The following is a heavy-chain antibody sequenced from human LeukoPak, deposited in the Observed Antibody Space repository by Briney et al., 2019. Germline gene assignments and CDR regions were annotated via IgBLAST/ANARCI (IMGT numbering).Heavy chain of an antibody. D-gene: IGHD6-19*01. J-gene: IGHJ3*02. CDR2: IYHSGST. CDR1: GGSISSGGYS. CDR3: ARRVTYSSRTNGSAFDI. V-gene: IGHV4-30-2*01. Sequence: PSETLSLTCAVSGGSISSGGYSWSWIWQPPGKGLEWIGYIYHSGSTYYNPSLKSRVTISVDRSKNQFSLKLSSVTAADTAVYYCARRVTYSSRTNGSAFDIWGQGTMVTVSS.